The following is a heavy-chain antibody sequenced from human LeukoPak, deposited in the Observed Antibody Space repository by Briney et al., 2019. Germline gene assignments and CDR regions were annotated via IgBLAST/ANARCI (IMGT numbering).Heavy chain of an antibody. CDR3: ARLRIGLRRYYFVDV. CDR1: GESLSSYS. D-gene: IGHD3-9*01. Sequence: SETLSLTCAVHGESLSSYSWSWIRQPPGRGLEWIGEIDRRGITNSNPSLKSRLSMSVDTSNNQFSVTLSSVTAADTAPYCARLRIGLRRYYFVDVWGKGTTVIVSS. J-gene: IGHJ6*04. V-gene: IGHV4-34*01. CDR2: IDRRGIT.